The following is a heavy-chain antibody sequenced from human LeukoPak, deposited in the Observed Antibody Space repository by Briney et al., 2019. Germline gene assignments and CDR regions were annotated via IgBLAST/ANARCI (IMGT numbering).Heavy chain of an antibody. V-gene: IGHV4-61*05. CDR2: ILSSGST. CDR3: ARRVTSEFSIDKGNWLDP. CDR1: GGSISSSSYY. J-gene: IGHJ5*02. Sequence: ASETLSLTCTVSGGSISSSSYYWGWIRQSPGKGLEWIGYILSSGSTHHNPSLTGRISLSVDTSKNQFSLKLSSVTAADTAVYYCARRVTSEFSIDKGNWLDPWGQGTLVTVSS. D-gene: IGHD2-21*01.